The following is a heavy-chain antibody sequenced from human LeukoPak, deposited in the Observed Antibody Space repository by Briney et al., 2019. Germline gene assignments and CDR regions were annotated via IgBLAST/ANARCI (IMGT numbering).Heavy chain of an antibody. CDR3: ARVDCSSTSCYWGGNWFDP. D-gene: IGHD2-2*01. CDR2: IYTSGST. J-gene: IGHJ5*02. V-gene: IGHV4-4*07. CDR1: GGSISSYY. Sequence: KASETLSLTCTVSGGSISSYYWSWIRQPAGKGLEWIGRIYTSGSTNYNPSLKSRVTMSVDTSKNQFSLKLSSVTAADTAVYYCARVDCSSTSCYWGGNWFDPWGQGTLVTVSS.